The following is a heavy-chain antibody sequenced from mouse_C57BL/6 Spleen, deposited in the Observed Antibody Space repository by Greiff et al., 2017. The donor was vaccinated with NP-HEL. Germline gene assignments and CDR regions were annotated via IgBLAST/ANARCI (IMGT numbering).Heavy chain of an antibody. D-gene: IGHD2-4*01. V-gene: IGHV1-26*01. CDR2: INPNNGGT. Sequence: EVQLQQSGPELVKPGASVKISCKASGYTFTDYYMNWVKQSHGKSLEWIGDINPNNGGTSYNQKFKGKATLTVDKSSSTAYMELRSLTSEDSAVYYCARGGYYDYLGYYAMDYWGQGTSVTVSS. CDR1: GYTFTDYY. J-gene: IGHJ4*01. CDR3: ARGGYYDYLGYYAMDY.